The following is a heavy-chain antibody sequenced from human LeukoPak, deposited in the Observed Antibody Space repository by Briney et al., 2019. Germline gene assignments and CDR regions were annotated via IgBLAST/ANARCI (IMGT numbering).Heavy chain of an antibody. V-gene: IGHV3-23*01. CDR3: ARVGRFSGAFDI. CDR2: ISGSGGST. D-gene: IGHD3-10*01. CDR1: GGSISSSN. J-gene: IGHJ3*02. Sequence: GTLSLTCAVSGGSISSSNWWSWVRQPPGKGLEWVSAISGSGGSTYYADSVKGRFTISRDNSKNTLYLQMNSLRAEDTAVYYCARVGRFSGAFDIWGQGTRVTVSA.